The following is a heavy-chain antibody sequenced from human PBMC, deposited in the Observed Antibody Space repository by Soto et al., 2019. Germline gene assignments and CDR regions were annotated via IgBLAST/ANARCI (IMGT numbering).Heavy chain of an antibody. CDR2: IKSKTDGGTA. D-gene: IGHD1-7*01. CDR1: GFNFSNAW. Sequence: EVQLVETGGGLVNPGGSIIISCAASGFNFSNAWISWVRQVPGKGLEWVGRIKSKTDGGTADFAAPVKGRFILPRDDSKNTLYLQINSLKNEHSAEYYCTKLPLDFWGQGTLVTVSS. V-gene: IGHV3-15*05. J-gene: IGHJ4*02. CDR3: TKLPLDF.